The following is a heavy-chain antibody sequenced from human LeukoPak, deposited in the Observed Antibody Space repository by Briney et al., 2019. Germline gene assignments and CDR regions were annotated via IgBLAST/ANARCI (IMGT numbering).Heavy chain of an antibody. V-gene: IGHV4-59*08. D-gene: IGHD3-16*01. CDR3: AGRAMITEYYFFYMDV. Sequence: SETLSLTCSVSGGSISSYYWSWIRQSPGKGLEWIGYIYYTGNTHYDPSLQSRVTMSVDTSKNQFSLRLTSVTAADTAIYYCAGRAMITEYYFFYMDVWGTGTTVTVSS. J-gene: IGHJ6*03. CDR1: GGSISSYY. CDR2: IYYTGNT.